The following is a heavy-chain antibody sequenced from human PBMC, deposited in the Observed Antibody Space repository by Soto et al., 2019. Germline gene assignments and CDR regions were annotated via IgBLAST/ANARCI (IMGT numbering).Heavy chain of an antibody. D-gene: IGHD3-9*01. Sequence: ASVKVSCKVSGYTLTELSMHWVRQAPGKGLEWMGGFDPEDGETIYAQKFQGRVTMTEDTSTDTAYMELSSLRSEDTAVYYCATGDLRYHESLSWDYWGQGTLVTVSS. J-gene: IGHJ4*02. CDR3: ATGDLRYHESLSWDY. CDR1: GYTLTELS. V-gene: IGHV1-24*01. CDR2: FDPEDGET.